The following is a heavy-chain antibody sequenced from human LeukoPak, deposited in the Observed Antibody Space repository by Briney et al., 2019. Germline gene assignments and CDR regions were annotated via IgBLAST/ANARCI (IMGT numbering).Heavy chain of an antibody. CDR3: TRDHRDPLRYFDWLPRPYYYYGMDV. V-gene: IGHV3-49*03. D-gene: IGHD3-9*01. J-gene: IGHJ6*02. CDR2: IRSKAYGGTT. CDR1: GFTFGDYA. Sequence: GGSLRLSCTASGFTFGDYAMSWFRQAPGKGLEWVGFIRSKAYGGTTEYAASVKGRFTISSDNSKSIAYLQMNSLKTEVTVVYYCTRDHRDPLRYFDWLPRPYYYYGMDVWGQGTTVTVSS.